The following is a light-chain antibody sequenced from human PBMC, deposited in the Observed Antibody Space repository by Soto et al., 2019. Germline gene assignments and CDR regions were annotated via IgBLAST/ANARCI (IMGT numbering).Light chain of an antibody. V-gene: IGKV3-20*01. CDR1: QSVSSSY. Sequence: ENVLTQSPGTLSLSPGERDTLSCRASQSVSSSYLAWYQQKPGQAPRLLIYGASSSATGIPDRFSGSGSGTDFTLTISRLEPEDFAVYYCQQYGSSPRTFGQGTKVEIK. CDR2: GAS. CDR3: QQYGSSPRT. J-gene: IGKJ1*01.